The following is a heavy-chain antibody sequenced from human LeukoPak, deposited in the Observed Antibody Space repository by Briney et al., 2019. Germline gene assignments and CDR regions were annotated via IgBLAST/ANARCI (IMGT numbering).Heavy chain of an antibody. CDR2: INPNSGGT. Sequence: ASVKVSCKASRYTFTGYYVHWVRQAPGQGLEWMGWINPNSGGTNYAQKIQGRVTMTRDTSISTAYMELSSLRSDDTAVYYCARGIGQWLGIDYWGQGTLVTVSS. CDR1: RYTFTGYY. J-gene: IGHJ4*02. CDR3: ARGIGQWLGIDY. D-gene: IGHD6-19*01. V-gene: IGHV1-2*02.